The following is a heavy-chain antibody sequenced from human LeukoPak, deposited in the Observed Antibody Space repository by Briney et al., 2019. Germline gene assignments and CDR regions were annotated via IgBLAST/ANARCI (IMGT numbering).Heavy chain of an antibody. CDR1: GGTFSSYA. Sequence: SVKVSCKASGGTFSSYAISWVRQAPGQGLEWMGRIIPTLGIANYAQKFQGRVTITADKSTSTAYMELSSLRSEDTAVYYCAMGTRGQWLYFDYWGQGTLVTVSS. CDR3: AMGTRGQWLYFDY. D-gene: IGHD6-19*01. CDR2: IIPTLGIA. J-gene: IGHJ4*02. V-gene: IGHV1-69*04.